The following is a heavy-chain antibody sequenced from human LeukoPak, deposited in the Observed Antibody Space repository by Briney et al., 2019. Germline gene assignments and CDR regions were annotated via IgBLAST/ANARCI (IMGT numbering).Heavy chain of an antibody. D-gene: IGHD5-12*01. CDR1: GFTFSGYA. V-gene: IGHV3-30-3*01. CDR2: ISYDGSNK. CDR3: ARHDGGYGPFDY. J-gene: IGHJ4*02. Sequence: GGSLRLSCGASGFTFSGYAMHWVRQAPGKGLEWVAVISYDGSNKYYADSVKGRFTISRDNSKNTLYLQMNSLRAEDTAVYYCARHDGGYGPFDYWGQGTLVTVSS.